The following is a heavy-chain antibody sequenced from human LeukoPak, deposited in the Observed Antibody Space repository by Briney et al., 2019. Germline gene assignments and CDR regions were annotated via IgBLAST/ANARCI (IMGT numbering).Heavy chain of an antibody. CDR1: GDSFSSYY. V-gene: IGHV4-59*08. J-gene: IGHJ3*02. CDR3: ARLARDAYNYDACDI. CDR2: IYYNGHT. Sequence: TSETLSLTCTVSGDSFSSYYWTWIRQPPGKGLEWIGYIYYNGHTNYNPSLTSRVTISVDTSKNQFSLKLTSVTAADTAVHYCARLARDAYNYDACDIWGQGTMVTVSS. D-gene: IGHD5-24*01.